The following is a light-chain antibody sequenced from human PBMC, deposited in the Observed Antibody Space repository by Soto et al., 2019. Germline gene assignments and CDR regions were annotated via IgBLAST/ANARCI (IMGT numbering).Light chain of an antibody. CDR3: QQSYSTPWT. J-gene: IGKJ1*01. Sequence: EIVMTQSPATLSVSPGERATLSCRASRSVSSNLAWYQQKPGQAPRLLMYGASTRATGIPARFSGSGSGTDFTLTISSLQPEDFATYYCQQSYSTPWTFGQGTKVEIK. CDR1: RSVSSN. V-gene: IGKV3-15*01. CDR2: GAS.